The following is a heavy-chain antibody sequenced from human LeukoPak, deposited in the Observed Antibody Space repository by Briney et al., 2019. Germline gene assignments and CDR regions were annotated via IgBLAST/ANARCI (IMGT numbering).Heavy chain of an antibody. Sequence: PGGSLRLSCAASGFSISGYWMTWVRQAPGKGLEWVANIKQDGSVKTYVDSVKGRFTISRDNAKNSLYLQMDSLRVEDTAMYYCARDGGTDWYDPWGQGTLVTVSS. CDR1: GFSISGYW. CDR2: IKQDGSVK. D-gene: IGHD3-16*01. J-gene: IGHJ5*02. CDR3: ARDGGTDWYDP. V-gene: IGHV3-7*01.